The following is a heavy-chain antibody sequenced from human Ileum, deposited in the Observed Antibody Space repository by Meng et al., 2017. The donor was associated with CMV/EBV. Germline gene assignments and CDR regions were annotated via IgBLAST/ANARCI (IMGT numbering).Heavy chain of an antibody. CDR3: AKSGVPTARSYYYFDY. J-gene: IGHJ4*02. CDR1: GFTFSSYA. CDR2: IGGSGGST. D-gene: IGHD2-21*02. V-gene: IGHV3-23*01. Sequence: GESLKISCAASGFTFSSYAMSWVRQAPGQGLEWVSAIGGSGGSTYYADSVKGRFTISRDNSKNTLYLQMNSLRAEDAAVYYCAKSGVPTARSYYYFDYWGQGTRVTCSS.